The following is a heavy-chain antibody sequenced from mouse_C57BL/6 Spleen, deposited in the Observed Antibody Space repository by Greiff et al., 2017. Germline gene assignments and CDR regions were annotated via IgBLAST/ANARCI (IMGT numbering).Heavy chain of an antibody. CDR3: ARGRLRYYFDY. V-gene: IGHV5-17*01. CDR1: GFTFSDYG. CDR2: ISSGSSTI. J-gene: IGHJ2*01. D-gene: IGHD1-1*01. Sequence: VQLKESGGGLVKPGGSLKLSCAASGFTFSDYGMHWVRQAPEKGLEWVAYISSGSSTIYYADTVKGRFTISRDNAKNTLFLQMTSLRSEDTAMYYCARGRLRYYFDYWGQGTTLTVSS.